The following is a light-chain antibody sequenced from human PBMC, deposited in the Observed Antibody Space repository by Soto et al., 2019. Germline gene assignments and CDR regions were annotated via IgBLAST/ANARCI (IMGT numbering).Light chain of an antibody. CDR1: SSDVGGYNY. CDR2: DVS. J-gene: IGLJ1*01. Sequence: QSALTQPASVSGSPGQSITISCTGTSSDVGGYNYVSWYQQHPGKAPKLMIYDVSNRPSGISNRFSGSKSGNTASLTISGLQTEDEADYYCSSYTNSNTYVFGTGTKVTFL. CDR3: SSYTNSNTYV. V-gene: IGLV2-14*03.